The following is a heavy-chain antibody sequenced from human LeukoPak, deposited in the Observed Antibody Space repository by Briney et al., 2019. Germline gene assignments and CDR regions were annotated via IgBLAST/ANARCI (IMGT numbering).Heavy chain of an antibody. CDR3: ARAWGVRSFSYYYMDV. D-gene: IGHD3-10*01. V-gene: IGHV4-34*01. Sequence: KSSETLSLTCAVDGGSFSGYYWSWIRQPPGKGLEWIGEINHSGRTNYNPSLKSRVTISVDTSKNQFSLKLSSVTAADTAVYYCARAWGVRSFSYYYMDVWGKGTTVTVSS. J-gene: IGHJ6*03. CDR1: GGSFSGYY. CDR2: INHSGRT.